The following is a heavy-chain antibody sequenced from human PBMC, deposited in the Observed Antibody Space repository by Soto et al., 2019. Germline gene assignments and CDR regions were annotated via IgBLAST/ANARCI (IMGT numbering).Heavy chain of an antibody. CDR3: ASIGTDIVVVPAAMLEAFDI. J-gene: IGHJ3*02. D-gene: IGHD2-2*01. Sequence: ASVKVSCKASGYTFAGYYIHWVRQAPGQGLEWMGWINPNSGGTNYAQKFQGWVTMTRDTSTSTAYMELRSLRSDDTAVYYCASIGTDIVVVPAAMLEAFDIWGQGTMVTVSS. CDR1: GYTFAGYY. V-gene: IGHV1-2*04. CDR2: INPNSGGT.